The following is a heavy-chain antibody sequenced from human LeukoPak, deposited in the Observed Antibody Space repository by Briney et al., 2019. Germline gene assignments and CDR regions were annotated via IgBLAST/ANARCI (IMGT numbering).Heavy chain of an antibody. CDR2: INPNSGGT. D-gene: IGHD4-17*01. CDR1: GYTFTGYY. V-gene: IGHV1-2*02. J-gene: IGHJ4*02. Sequence: ASVKVSCKASGYTFTGYYMHWVRQAPGRGLEWMGWINPNSGGTNYAQKFQGRVTMTRDTSISTAYMELSRLRSDDTAVYYCARGNEWRTVTHPVRYWGQGTLVTVSS. CDR3: ARGNEWRTVTHPVRY.